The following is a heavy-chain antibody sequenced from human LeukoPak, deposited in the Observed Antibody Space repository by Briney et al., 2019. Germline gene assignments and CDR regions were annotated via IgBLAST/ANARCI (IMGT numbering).Heavy chain of an antibody. CDR2: ISWNSGSI. V-gene: IGHV3-9*01. Sequence: HPGGSLRLSCAASGFTFDDYAMHWVRQAPGKGLEWVSGISWNSGSIGYADSVKGRFTISRDNAKNSLYLQMDSLRAEDTALYYCGRDLSGWYGPDYWGQGTLVTVSS. J-gene: IGHJ4*02. CDR1: GFTFDDYA. D-gene: IGHD6-19*01. CDR3: GRDLSGWYGPDY.